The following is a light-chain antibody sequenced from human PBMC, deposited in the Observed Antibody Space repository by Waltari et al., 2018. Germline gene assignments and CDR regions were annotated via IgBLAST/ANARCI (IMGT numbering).Light chain of an antibody. V-gene: IGKV3-15*01. J-gene: IGKJ1*01. CDR2: AAS. CDR3: QQYNNWKT. CDR1: QSVSSN. Sequence: EVVMTQSPATLSVSPGERATLSCRASQSVSSNLAWYQQKPGQAPRLRIYAASTRATGSPARFSGSGSGTEFTLTITSLQSEDFAVYYCQQYNNWKTFGQGTKVEIK.